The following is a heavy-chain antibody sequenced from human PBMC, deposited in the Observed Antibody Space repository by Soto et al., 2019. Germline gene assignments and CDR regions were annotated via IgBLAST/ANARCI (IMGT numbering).Heavy chain of an antibody. CDR1: GYTFTSYA. Sequence: QVQLVQSGAEVKKPGASVKVSCKASGYTFTSYAMHWVRQAPGQRLEWMGWINAGNGNTKYSQKFQGRVNITRDTSXXTAHMERSSLRSEDTAVYYCARQGGQGLVPDNFQQWGQGTLVTVSS. V-gene: IGHV1-3*01. J-gene: IGHJ1*01. CDR2: INAGNGNT. D-gene: IGHD6-19*01. CDR3: ARQGGQGLVPDNFQQ.